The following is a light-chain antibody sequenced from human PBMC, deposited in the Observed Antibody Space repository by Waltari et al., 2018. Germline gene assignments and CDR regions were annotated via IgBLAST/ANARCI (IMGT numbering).Light chain of an antibody. CDR3: QQRNTWPRT. J-gene: IGKJ1*01. CDR2: DAS. V-gene: IGKV3-11*01. CDR1: QSVCTS. Sequence: EIFLTQSPATLSVSAGDRPALSCRASQSVCTSLTWYHHQAGQAPRLLIYDASKRAAGIPARFSGRGSGTDFTLVIDTLEPEDFAVYYCQQRNTWPRTFGQGTKVEI.